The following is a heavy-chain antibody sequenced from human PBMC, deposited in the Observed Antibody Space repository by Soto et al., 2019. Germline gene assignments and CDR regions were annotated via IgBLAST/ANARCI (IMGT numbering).Heavy chain of an antibody. CDR1: GFTFRSYA. D-gene: IGHD2-15*01. V-gene: IGHV3-23*01. CDR2: ISGSGANT. CDR3: AKDLVLVVAAMGGQGAFDI. Sequence: EVQLLDSGGGLVQPGGSLRLSCAASGFTFRSYAMSWVRQAPGKGLEWVSGISGSGANTYYADSVKGRFTISRDNSKNTLNLQMNSLRAEDTAVYYCAKDLVLVVAAMGGQGAFDIWGQGTMVTVSS. J-gene: IGHJ3*02.